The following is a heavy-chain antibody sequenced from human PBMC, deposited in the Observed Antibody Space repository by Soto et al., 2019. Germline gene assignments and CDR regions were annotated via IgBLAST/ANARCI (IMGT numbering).Heavy chain of an antibody. V-gene: IGHV3-30*04. Sequence: QVQLEESGGGVVQPGRSLRLSCAASGFIFSNYAMHWVRQAPGKGLEWVAAISYHGRTEYYADSVKGRFTISRDNARNTVYLQMNSLRGDDTAVHYRARADYGGKLLDYYGLDVWGQGTTVTVSS. CDR2: ISYHGRTE. CDR3: ARADYGGKLLDYYGLDV. D-gene: IGHD4-17*01. CDR1: GFIFSNYA. J-gene: IGHJ6*02.